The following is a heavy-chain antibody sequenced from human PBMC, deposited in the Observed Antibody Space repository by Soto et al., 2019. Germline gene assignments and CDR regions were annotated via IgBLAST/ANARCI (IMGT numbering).Heavy chain of an antibody. D-gene: IGHD3-10*01. J-gene: IGHJ3*02. CDR2: ISAYNGNT. CDR1: GYTFTSYG. V-gene: IGHV1-18*01. Sequence: ASVKVSCKASGYTFTSYGVSWVRQAPGQGLEWMGWISAYNGNTNCAQKLQGRVTMTTDTSTSTAYMELRSLRSDDTAVYYCARGHQWFGELDAFDIWGQGTMVTVSS. CDR3: ARGHQWFGELDAFDI.